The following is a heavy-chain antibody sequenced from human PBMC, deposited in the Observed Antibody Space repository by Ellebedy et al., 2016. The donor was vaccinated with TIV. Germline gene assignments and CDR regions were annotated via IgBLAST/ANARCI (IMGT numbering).Heavy chain of an antibody. CDR3: AKELVSRDSLSFDY. D-gene: IGHD3-9*01. CDR2: IWSRSEYT. V-gene: IGHV3-23*01. CDR1: GFSFSTYA. J-gene: IGHJ4*02. Sequence: GESLKIPCAASGFSFSTYAMAWVRQAPGKGLEWLSAIWSRSEYTIHADSVKGRFTISRDNFKNTLWLQKYSLRAEDTAVYYCAKELVSRDSLSFDYWGLGALVTVTS.